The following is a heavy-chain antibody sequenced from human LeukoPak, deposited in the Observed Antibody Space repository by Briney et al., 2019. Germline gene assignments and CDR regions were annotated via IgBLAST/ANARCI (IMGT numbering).Heavy chain of an antibody. D-gene: IGHD6-13*01. CDR2: IYYSGST. V-gene: IGHV4-59*12. J-gene: IGHJ4*02. CDR3: ARNRPAAGLDY. Sequence: SETLSLTCTVSGGSISSYYWSWIRQPPRKGLEWIGYIYYSGSTNYNPSLKSRVTISVDKSKNQFSLKLSSVTAADTAVYYCARNRPAAGLDYWGQGTLVTVSS. CDR1: GGSISSYY.